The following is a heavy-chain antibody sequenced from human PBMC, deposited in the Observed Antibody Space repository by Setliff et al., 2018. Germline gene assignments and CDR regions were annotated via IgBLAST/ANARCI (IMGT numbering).Heavy chain of an antibody. J-gene: IGHJ6*03. CDR1: GYTFTGYY. CDR3: ARAPYSSSFIQYYYYYHMDV. CDR2: INPNSGGT. Sequence: ASVKVSCKASGYTFTGYYMHWVRQAPGQGLEWMGWINPNSGGTNYAQKFQGRVTMTRDTSISTAYMELSRLRSDDTAVYYCARAPYSSSFIQYYYYYHMDVWGKGTTVTVSS. D-gene: IGHD6-19*01. V-gene: IGHV1-2*02.